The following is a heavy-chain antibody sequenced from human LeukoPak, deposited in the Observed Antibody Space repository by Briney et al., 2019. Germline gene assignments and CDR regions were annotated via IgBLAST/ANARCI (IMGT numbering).Heavy chain of an antibody. CDR1: GFSLSTSGMR. CDR3: ARTYCSSTTCYHFDY. V-gene: IGHV2-70*04. Sequence: ESGPTLVNPTQTLTLTCTFSGFSLSTSGMRVSWIRQPPGKDLEWLARIDWDDDKFYSTSLKTRLTMSEDTSKNQVVLTMTNMDPVDTATYYCARTYCSSTTCYHFDYWGQGTLVTVSS. J-gene: IGHJ4*02. D-gene: IGHD2-2*01. CDR2: IDWDDDK.